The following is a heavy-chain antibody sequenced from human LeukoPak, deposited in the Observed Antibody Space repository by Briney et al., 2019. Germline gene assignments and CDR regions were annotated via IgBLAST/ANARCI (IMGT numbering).Heavy chain of an antibody. CDR3: ARGRYSGYSNWFDP. V-gene: IGHV1-3*01. CDR1: GYTFTSYA. D-gene: IGHD5-12*01. Sequence: ASVKVSCKASGYTFTSYALHWVRQAPGQRLEWMGWINAGNGNTKYSQKFQGRVTITRDTSASTAYMELSSLRSEDTAVYYCARGRYSGYSNWFDPWGQGTLVTVSS. CDR2: INAGNGNT. J-gene: IGHJ5*02.